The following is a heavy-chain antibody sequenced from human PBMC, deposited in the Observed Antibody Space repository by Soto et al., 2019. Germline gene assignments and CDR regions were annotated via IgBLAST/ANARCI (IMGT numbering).Heavy chain of an antibody. V-gene: IGHV1-69*06. CDR2: IIPIFGTG. Sequence: QVQLVQSGAEVKKPGSSVKVSCKASGGTFSSYAISWVRQAPGQGLEGLGGIIPIFGTGNYAQKYQGRVTITADKCASPAYMELRGLRSEDTAVYYWARAHSSSWQESGWLRYYFDYWGQGTLVTVSS. D-gene: IGHD6-13*01. CDR1: GGTFSSYA. CDR3: ARAHSSSWQESGWLRYYFDY. J-gene: IGHJ4*02.